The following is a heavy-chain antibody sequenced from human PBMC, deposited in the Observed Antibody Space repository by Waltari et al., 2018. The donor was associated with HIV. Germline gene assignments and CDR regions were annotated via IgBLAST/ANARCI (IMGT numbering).Heavy chain of an antibody. CDR2: VNYRGDT. V-gene: IGHV4-34*01. CDR3: ARAYNSGPTPHNYYYYGIDV. J-gene: IGHJ6*02. CDR1: GGSFKGYF. D-gene: IGHD6-19*01. Sequence: VRLDQWGSGLLNPSQTLSLTCAVYGGSFKGYFWNWVRRTPGRGLEWIGDVNYRGDTNYNPSLKSLASLSSDTSKNQFSLRLTSLTAADSATYYCARAYNSGPTPHNYYYYGIDVWGRGTTVIVSS.